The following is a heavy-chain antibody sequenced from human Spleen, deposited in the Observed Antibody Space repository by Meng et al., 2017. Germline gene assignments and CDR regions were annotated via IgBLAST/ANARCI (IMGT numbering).Heavy chain of an antibody. V-gene: IGHV4-4*02. CDR2: IYHSGSA. CDR1: GGSITITKW. J-gene: IGHJ4*02. D-gene: IGHD6-19*01. CDR3: ASYNSGWPQFDS. Sequence: QGQLQESGPGLVKPSATLSLTCAVSGGSITITKWWNWVRQTPGKGLEWIGEIYHSGSANYNPSLKSRVTMSLDKSKNQFSLKLSSVTAADTAVYYCASYNSGWPQFDSWGQGTLVTVSS.